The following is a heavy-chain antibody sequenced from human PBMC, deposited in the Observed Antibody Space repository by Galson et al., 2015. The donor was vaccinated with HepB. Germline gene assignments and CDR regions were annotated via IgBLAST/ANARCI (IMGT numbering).Heavy chain of an antibody. CDR2: IGARGTYT. Sequence: SLRLSCAASGFTCSSYAMNWVRQAPGKGLEWVSGIGARGTYTYYADSVKGRFTVSRDNSKNTLYLQMNSLRDEDTALYYCAKDDDYAEYGYYFDHWGQGTLVTVSS. J-gene: IGHJ4*02. CDR1: GFTCSSYA. V-gene: IGHV3-23*01. D-gene: IGHD4-17*01. CDR3: AKDDDYAEYGYYFDH.